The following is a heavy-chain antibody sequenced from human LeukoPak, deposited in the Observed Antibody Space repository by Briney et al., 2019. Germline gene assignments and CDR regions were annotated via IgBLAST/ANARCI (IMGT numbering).Heavy chain of an antibody. CDR2: MSDSVTS. D-gene: IGHD2-2*01. CDR1: GGSFSSHY. Sequence: SETLSLTCTVSGGSFSSHYWGWIRQSPGKGLEWIAYMFDSVTSKDNMSDSVTSKDNPSLKSRLTLSADTSKNQFSLRLSYVTAADTAVYYCARGRWALGYCSSTSCYGGRYGMDVWGQGTTVTVSS. CDR3: ARGRWALGYCSSTSCYGGRYGMDV. V-gene: IGHV4-59*11. J-gene: IGHJ6*02.